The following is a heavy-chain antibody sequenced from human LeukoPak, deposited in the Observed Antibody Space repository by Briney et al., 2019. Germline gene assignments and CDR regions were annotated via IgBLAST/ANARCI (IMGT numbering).Heavy chain of an antibody. V-gene: IGHV1-2*02. CDR2: INPNSGGT. Sequence: GASVKVSCKASGYTFTGYYMHWVRQAPGQGLEWMGWINPNSGGTNYAQKFQGRVTMTRDTSISTAYMELSRLRSDDTAVYYCARDWEGLGEYWYFDLWGRGTLVTVSS. D-gene: IGHD1-26*01. CDR3: ARDWEGLGEYWYFDL. CDR1: GYTFTGYY. J-gene: IGHJ2*01.